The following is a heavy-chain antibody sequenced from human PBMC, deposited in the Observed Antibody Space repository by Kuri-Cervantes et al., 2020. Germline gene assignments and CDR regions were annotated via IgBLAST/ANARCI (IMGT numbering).Heavy chain of an antibody. CDR3: ARDGSIPSS. CDR1: GGSVISSSFY. CDR2: IYYSGST. V-gene: IGHV4-39*02. D-gene: IGHD6-6*01. Sequence: GSLRLSCTVSGGSVISSSFYWGWIRQPPGKGLEWIGSIYYSGSTYYNPSLKSRVTISVDTSKNQFSLKLSSVTAADTAVYYCARDGSIPSSWGQGTLVTVSS. J-gene: IGHJ4*02.